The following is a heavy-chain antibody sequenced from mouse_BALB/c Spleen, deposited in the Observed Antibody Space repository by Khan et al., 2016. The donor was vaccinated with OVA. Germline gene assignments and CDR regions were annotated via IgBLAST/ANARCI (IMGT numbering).Heavy chain of an antibody. V-gene: IGHV14-3*02. Sequence: VQLKESGAEFVKPGASVKLSCTASGFNIKDTYIHWVKQRPEQGLEWIGKIDPANGKTNYDPKFQGKSTITADTSSNTAYLHLCSLTSEDTVVSYWAHSRLLCAMDYRGHGTSDTVSS. J-gene: IGHJ4*01. D-gene: IGHD6-1*01. CDR1: GFNIKDTY. CDR3: AHSRLLCAMDY. CDR2: IDPANGKT.